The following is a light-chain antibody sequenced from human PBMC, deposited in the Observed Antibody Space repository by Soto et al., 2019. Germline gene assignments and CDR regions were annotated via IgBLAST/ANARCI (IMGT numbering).Light chain of an antibody. V-gene: IGLV6-57*04. CDR2: KDD. J-gene: IGLJ3*02. CDR3: QSYDSTNQV. CDR1: SGSIASDY. Sequence: NFMLTQPHSVSESPGKTVIISCTRSSGSIASDYVQWYQQRPGSAPTTVIYKDDQRPSGVPDRFSGSIDSSSNSASLTISGLKTEDEADYYCQSYDSTNQVFGGGTKVTVL.